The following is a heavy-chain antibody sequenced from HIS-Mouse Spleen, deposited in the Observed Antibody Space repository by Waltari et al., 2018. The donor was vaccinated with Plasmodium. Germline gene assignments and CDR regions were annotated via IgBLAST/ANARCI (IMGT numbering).Heavy chain of an antibody. CDR1: WSFSGYY. V-gene: IGHV4-34*01. CDR3: ASSGSGSYYY. CDR2: INHSGST. Sequence: WSFSGYYWRWSRQPPGKGLEWIGEINHSGSTNYNPSLKSRVTISVDTSKNQFSLKLSSVTAADTAVYYCASSGSGSYYYWGQGTLVTVSS. D-gene: IGHD3-10*01. J-gene: IGHJ4*02.